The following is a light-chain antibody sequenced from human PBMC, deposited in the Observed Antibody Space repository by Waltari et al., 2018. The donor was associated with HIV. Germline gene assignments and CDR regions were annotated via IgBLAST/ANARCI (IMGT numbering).Light chain of an antibody. CDR2: DVS. V-gene: IGLV2-11*01. CDR1: SSDLGGYNY. CDR3: CSYAGSYTGV. Sequence: QSALTQPRSVSGSPGQSVTISCTGTSSDLGGYNYVSWYQQHPGKAPKLMIYDVSKRPSGVPDRFSGSKSGNTASLTISGLQAEDEADYYCCSYAGSYTGVFGGGTKLTVL. J-gene: IGLJ2*01.